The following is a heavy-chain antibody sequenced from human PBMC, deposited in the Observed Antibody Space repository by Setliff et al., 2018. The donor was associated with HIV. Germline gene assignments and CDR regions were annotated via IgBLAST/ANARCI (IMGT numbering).Heavy chain of an antibody. V-gene: IGHV4-34*01. CDR1: GGSISSSS. CDR3: ARQSGYTRGWDIFGVVAGSFDI. D-gene: IGHD3-3*01. Sequence: PSETLSLTCTVSGGSISSSSWSWIRQSPGKGLEWIGEIDHSGSTDDNPSLKSRVTISVDTSKNQFSLRLNSVTAADTAVYYCARQSGYTRGWDIFGVVAGSFDIWGLGTMVTVS. J-gene: IGHJ3*02. CDR2: IDHSGST.